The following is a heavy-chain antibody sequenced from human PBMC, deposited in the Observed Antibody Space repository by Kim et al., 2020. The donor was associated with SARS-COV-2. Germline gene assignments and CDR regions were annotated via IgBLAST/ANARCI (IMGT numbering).Heavy chain of an antibody. V-gene: IGHV3-15*01. CDR1: AR. Sequence: ARMKWSRQAPGKGLKWVGGSRSKGCGGTYGYAANVKDRFIISRDEWRNTLYLQMNRVSSEDSAVYYCSHCGSLNGKVQSGGQGTL. CDR2: SRSKGCGGTY. D-gene: IGHD1-1*01. CDR3: SHCGSLNGKVQS. J-gene: IGHJ4*02.